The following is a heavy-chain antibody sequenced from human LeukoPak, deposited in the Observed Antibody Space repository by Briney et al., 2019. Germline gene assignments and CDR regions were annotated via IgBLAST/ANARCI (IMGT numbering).Heavy chain of an antibody. CDR1: GYSFTTYR. CDR3: ARRRGVAGTYYFDY. J-gene: IGHJ4*02. D-gene: IGHD6-19*01. V-gene: IGHV5-51*01. CDR2: IYPGDSDT. Sequence: GESLKISCKGFGYSFTTYRIGWVRQMPGKGLEWMGIIYPGDSDTRYSPSFQGQVTISADKSISTAYLQWSSLKASDTAMYYCARRRGVAGTYYFDYWGQGSLVTVSS.